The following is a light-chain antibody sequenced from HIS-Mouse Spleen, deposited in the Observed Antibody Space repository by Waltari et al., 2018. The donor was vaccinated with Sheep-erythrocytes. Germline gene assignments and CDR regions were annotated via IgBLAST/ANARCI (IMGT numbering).Light chain of an antibody. V-gene: IGLV1-36*01. CDR3: AAWDDSLNGWV. Sequence: QSVLTQPPSVSEAPRQRVTISCSGSSSNIGNNAVNWYQQLPVKAPKLLIYYDGLRPSGCLDRFSCSKSGTSASLAISGLQSEDEADYYCAAWDDSLNGWVFGGGTKLTVL. CDR1: SSNIGNNA. CDR2: YDG. J-gene: IGLJ3*02.